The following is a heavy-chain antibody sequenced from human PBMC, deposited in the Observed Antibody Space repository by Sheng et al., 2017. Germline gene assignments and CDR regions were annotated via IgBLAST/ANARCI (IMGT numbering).Heavy chain of an antibody. J-gene: IGHJ3*02. Sequence: EVQLVESGGGLVQPGGTLRLSCAASGFTFSSYGMSWVRQAPGKGLEWVSAISGSGGSTYYADSVKGRFTISRDNSKNTLYLQMNSLRAEDTAVYYCAVSYGDYGGGDAFDIWGQGTMVTVSS. CDR1: GFTFSSYG. CDR2: ISGSGGST. D-gene: IGHD4-17*01. V-gene: IGHV3-23*04. CDR3: AVSYGDYGGGDAFDI.